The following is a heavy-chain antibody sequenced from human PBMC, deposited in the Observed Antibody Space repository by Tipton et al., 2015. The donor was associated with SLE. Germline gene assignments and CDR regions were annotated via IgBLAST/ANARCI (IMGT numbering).Heavy chain of an antibody. Sequence: TLSLTCAVSGYSISSGYFWGWIRRPPGKGLEWIGSIYSSGSTYYNPSVESRVTISIDTSKKQFSLKLNSVTAADTAVYYCARHDEGLRLGELSFIDYWGQGTLVTVSS. CDR1: GYSISSGYF. J-gene: IGHJ4*02. D-gene: IGHD3-16*02. CDR3: ARHDEGLRLGELSFIDY. V-gene: IGHV4-38-2*01. CDR2: IYSSGST.